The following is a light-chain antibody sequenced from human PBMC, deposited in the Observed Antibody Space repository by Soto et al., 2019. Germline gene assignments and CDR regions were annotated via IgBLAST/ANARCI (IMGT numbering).Light chain of an antibody. J-gene: IGKJ3*01. CDR1: QSVSSSY. V-gene: IGKV3-20*01. Sequence: EIVLTQSPGTLSLSPGERATLSCRASQSVSSSYLAWYQQKPGQAPRLLIYGASSRATGIPDRFSGSGSGTYFTRTISRLEPEEFAVYYCPQYGSSPLFTFGPGTKVDIK. CDR2: GAS. CDR3: PQYGSSPLFT.